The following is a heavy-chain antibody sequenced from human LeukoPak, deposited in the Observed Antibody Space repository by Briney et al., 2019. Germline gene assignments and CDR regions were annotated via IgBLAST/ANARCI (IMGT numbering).Heavy chain of an antibody. CDR3: ASHSSYVSPFRS. Sequence: PSETLSLTCTVSGGSISNSSFYWGWIRQPPGMGLEWIGSIYYSGSTYYNPSLKSRVTISVDTSKNQFSLNLNSVTAADTALYYCASHSSYVSPFRSWGRGPLVTVSP. CDR1: GGSISNSSFY. CDR2: IYYSGST. V-gene: IGHV4-39*01. D-gene: IGHD3-10*02. J-gene: IGHJ5*02.